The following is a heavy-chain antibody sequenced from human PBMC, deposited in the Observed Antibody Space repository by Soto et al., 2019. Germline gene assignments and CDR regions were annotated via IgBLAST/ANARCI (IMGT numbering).Heavy chain of an antibody. J-gene: IGHJ4*02. CDR2: ISGSSSYI. Sequence: EVQLVESGGGLVKPGGSLRLSCAASEFAFSSYTMNWVRQDPGKGLEWVASISGSSSYIYYADSVKGRFTISRDNAKQSLFLQMNCLRVEDTAVYYCVRDSGHYDFWSGYYPDYYFDYWGQGTLVIISS. CDR3: VRDSGHYDFWSGYYPDYYFDY. D-gene: IGHD3-3*01. CDR1: EFAFSSYT. V-gene: IGHV3-21*01.